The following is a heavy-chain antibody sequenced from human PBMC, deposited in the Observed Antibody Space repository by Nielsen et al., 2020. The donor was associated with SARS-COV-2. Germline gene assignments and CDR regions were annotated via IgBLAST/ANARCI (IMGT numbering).Heavy chain of an antibody. CDR2: IYFTGRT. V-gene: IGHV4-31*03. Sequence: TLSLTCTASGASISSGGYFWSWIRQHPGKGLEWIGYIYFTGRTSYNPSLKSRVAMSVDTSKNQFSLDLKSVTAADTAVYYCAREASGYDHYKYGMDVWGLGATVTVSS. CDR3: AREASGYDHYKYGMDV. D-gene: IGHD5-12*01. J-gene: IGHJ6*02. CDR1: GASISSGGYF.